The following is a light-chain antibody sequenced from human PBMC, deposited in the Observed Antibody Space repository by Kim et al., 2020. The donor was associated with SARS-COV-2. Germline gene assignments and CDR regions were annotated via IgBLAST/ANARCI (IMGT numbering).Light chain of an antibody. V-gene: IGKV4-1*01. Sequence: ATINCKSSQSVLYSSNNKNNLAWYQQKPGQPPKLLIYWASTRESGVPDRFSGTGSGTNFTLTISSLQAEDVAVYYCQQSYTTPRTFGQGTKVDIK. CDR3: QQSYTTPRT. CDR1: QSVLYSSNNKNN. J-gene: IGKJ1*01. CDR2: WAS.